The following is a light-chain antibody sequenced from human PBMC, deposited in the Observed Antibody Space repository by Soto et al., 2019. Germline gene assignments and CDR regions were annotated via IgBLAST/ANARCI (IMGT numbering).Light chain of an antibody. V-gene: IGKV1-39*01. Sequence: DIQMTQSPASLSAAVGERVTITCRASQSIDNYLSWYQQKPGRAPKLLIYTASRLESGVPSRFGGRGSGTDFPLTISSLHPEDFATYYCLQTYRSPLTFGGGTTVEIK. CDR1: QSIDNY. J-gene: IGKJ4*01. CDR3: LQTYRSPLT. CDR2: TAS.